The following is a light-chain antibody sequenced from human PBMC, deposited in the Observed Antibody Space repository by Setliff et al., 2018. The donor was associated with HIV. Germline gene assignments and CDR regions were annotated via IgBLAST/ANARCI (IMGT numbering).Light chain of an antibody. V-gene: IGLV1-47*01. Sequence: QSVLTQAPSASGTPGQRVTISCSGSSSNIGSYSVDWYQQLPGTTPKLLIYRNSLRPSGVPDRFSGSKSGTSASLAISGLRSEDEATYYCAAWDDSLDGQVVFGGGTKVTV. CDR2: RNS. J-gene: IGLJ2*01. CDR3: AAWDDSLDGQVV. CDR1: SSNIGSYS.